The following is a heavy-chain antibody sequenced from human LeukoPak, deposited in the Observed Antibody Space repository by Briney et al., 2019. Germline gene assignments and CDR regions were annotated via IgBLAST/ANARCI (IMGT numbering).Heavy chain of an antibody. V-gene: IGHV3-48*03. Sequence: GGSLRLSCAASGFTFSSYEMNWVRQAPGKGLEWVSYISSSGSTIYYADSVKGRFTISRDNAKNSLYLQMNSLKAEDTAVYYCARVESIAARLDYYGMDVWGQGTTVTVSS. D-gene: IGHD6-6*01. J-gene: IGHJ6*02. CDR1: GFTFSSYE. CDR2: ISSSGSTI. CDR3: ARVESIAARLDYYGMDV.